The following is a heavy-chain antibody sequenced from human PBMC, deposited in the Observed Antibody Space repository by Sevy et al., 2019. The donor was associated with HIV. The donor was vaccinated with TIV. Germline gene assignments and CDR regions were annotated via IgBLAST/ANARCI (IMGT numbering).Heavy chain of an antibody. D-gene: IGHD3-9*01. V-gene: IGHV4-30-4*01. CDR2: IYYSGNT. Sequence: SETLSLTCTVSGGSISNPDYNWIWIRQPPGKGLEWIGYIYYSGNTYYGPYLSSRAYISIDTSKNQLSLNLNSATAADTAVYYCARVTGPFGWFDPWGQGTMVTVSS. CDR1: GGSISNPDYN. CDR3: ARVTGPFGWFDP. J-gene: IGHJ5*02.